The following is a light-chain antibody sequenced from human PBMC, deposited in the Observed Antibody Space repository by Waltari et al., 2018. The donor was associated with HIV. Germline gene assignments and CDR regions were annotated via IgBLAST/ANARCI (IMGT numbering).Light chain of an antibody. CDR3: QSYDSSLNVI. V-gene: IGLV1-40*01. CDR1: NSNIGAGYG. Sequence: QSVLTPPPSVSGAPGQRVTISCTGSNSNIGAGYGVHWYQHLPGAAPKLLIYAINNRPSGGPDRLSGSKSGTSASLAITGLQVEDEGDYFCQSYDSSLNVIFGGGTKLTVL. J-gene: IGLJ2*01. CDR2: AIN.